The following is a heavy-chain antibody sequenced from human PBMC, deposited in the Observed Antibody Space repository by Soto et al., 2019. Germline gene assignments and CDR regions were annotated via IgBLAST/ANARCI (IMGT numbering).Heavy chain of an antibody. CDR3: ARDLRSGGSYYYYGMDV. J-gene: IGHJ6*02. CDR2: IGTAGDT. CDR1: GFTFSSYD. V-gene: IGHV3-13*01. D-gene: IGHD1-26*01. Sequence: QHGGSLRLSCAASGFTFSSYDMHWVRQATGKGLEWVSAIGTAGDTYYPGSVKGRFTISRENAKNSLYLQMNSLRAEDTAVYYCARDLRSGGSYYYYGMDVWGQGTTVTVSS.